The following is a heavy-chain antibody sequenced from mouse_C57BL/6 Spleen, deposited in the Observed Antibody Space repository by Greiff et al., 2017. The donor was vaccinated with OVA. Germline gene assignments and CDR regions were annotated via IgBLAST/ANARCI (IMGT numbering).Heavy chain of an antibody. D-gene: IGHD2-2*01. CDR1: GYAFTNYL. CDR3: ARGGYPFDY. J-gene: IGHJ2*01. Sequence: VKLQESGAELVRPGTSVKVSCKASGYAFTNYLIEWVKQRPGQGLEWIGVINPGSGGTNYNEKFKGKATLTAEKSSSTAYMQHSSVTSEDSAVFFCARGGYPFDYWGQGTTLTVSS. V-gene: IGHV1-54*01. CDR2: INPGSGGT.